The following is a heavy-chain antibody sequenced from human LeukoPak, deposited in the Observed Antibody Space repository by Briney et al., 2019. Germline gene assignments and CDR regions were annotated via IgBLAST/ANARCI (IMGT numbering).Heavy chain of an antibody. V-gene: IGHV3-15*01. Sequence: GGSLRLSCAASGFTFSNAWMSWVRQAPGKGLEWVGRIKSKTDGGTTDYAAPVKGRFTISRDDSKNTLYLQMNSLKTEDTAVYYCTTHLDYGYYSFDYWGQGTLVTVSS. CDR3: TTHLDYGYYSFDY. CDR2: IKSKTDGGTT. J-gene: IGHJ4*02. D-gene: IGHD4-17*01. CDR1: GFTFSNAW.